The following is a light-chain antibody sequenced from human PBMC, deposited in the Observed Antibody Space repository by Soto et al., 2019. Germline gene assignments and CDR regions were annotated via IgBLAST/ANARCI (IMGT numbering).Light chain of an antibody. CDR3: QQYGGSPRT. CDR2: GAS. Sequence: EIVWTQFPGTLSLSPGERATLSCRASQSVTGNSLAWYQQKVGRAPRVLIYGASNRATGIPDRFSGSGSGTDFTLTITSLETEDFAVYFCQQYGGSPRTFGQGTRLDI. V-gene: IGKV3-20*01. J-gene: IGKJ5*01. CDR1: QSVTGNS.